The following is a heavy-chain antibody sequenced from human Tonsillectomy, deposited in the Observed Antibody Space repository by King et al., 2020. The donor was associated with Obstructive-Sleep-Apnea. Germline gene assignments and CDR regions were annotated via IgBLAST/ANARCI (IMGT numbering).Heavy chain of an antibody. CDR3: AKDSLMVRGVPSYGMDV. D-gene: IGHD3-10*01. CDR1: GFTFRSYA. V-gene: IGHV3-23*04. CDR2: ISGSGGST. J-gene: IGHJ6*02. Sequence: VQLVESGGGLVQPGGSLRLSCAASGFTFRSYAMNWVRQAPGKGLEWVSSISGSGGSTYYADSVKGRFTISRDTSKNTLYLQMNSLRAEDTAVYYCAKDSLMVRGVPSYGMDVWGQGTPVTVSS.